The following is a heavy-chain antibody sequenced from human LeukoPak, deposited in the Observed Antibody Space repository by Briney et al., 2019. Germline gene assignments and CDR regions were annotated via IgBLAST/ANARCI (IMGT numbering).Heavy chain of an antibody. V-gene: IGHV3-15*01. J-gene: IGHJ4*02. CDR2: IKSKTDGGTT. CDR3: TTLYGSGSYYKYYYFDY. D-gene: IGHD3-10*01. CDR1: GFTFSNAW. Sequence: PGGSLRLPCAASGFTFSNAWMSWVRQAPGKGLEWVGRIKSKTDGGTTDYAAPVKGRFTISRDDSKNTLYLQMNSLKTEDTAVYYCTTLYGSGSYYKYYYFDYWGQGTLVTVSS.